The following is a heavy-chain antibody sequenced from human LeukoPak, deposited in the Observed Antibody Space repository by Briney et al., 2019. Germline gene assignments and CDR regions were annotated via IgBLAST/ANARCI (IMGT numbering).Heavy chain of an antibody. CDR3: ARVAYRHVINDWSRTGLGAYPTKYYDHMDV. J-gene: IGHJ6*03. Sequence: SETLSLTCAVYGGSFSDYYWSWIRQPPGKGLEWIGEINPSGSTNYSPSLKSRVTISVDTSKNQFSLKLSSVAAADTAVYFCARVAYRHVINDWSRTGLGAYPTKYYDHMDVWDKGTTVTVSS. D-gene: IGHD3-9*01. CDR2: INPSGST. V-gene: IGHV4-34*01. CDR1: GGSFSDYY.